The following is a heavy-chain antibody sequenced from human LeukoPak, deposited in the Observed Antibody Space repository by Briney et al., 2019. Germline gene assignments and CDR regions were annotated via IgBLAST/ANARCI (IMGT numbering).Heavy chain of an antibody. CDR1: GGTFSSYA. CDR3: RLLWFGESNYYYMDV. CDR2: IIPIFGIA. J-gene: IGHJ6*03. D-gene: IGHD3-10*01. Sequence: GSSVKVSCKASGGTFSSYAISWVRQAPGQGLEWMGGIIPIFGIANYAQKFQGRVTITADESTSTAYMELSSLRSEDTAVYYCRLLWFGESNYYYMDVWGKGTTVTVSS. V-gene: IGHV1-69*01.